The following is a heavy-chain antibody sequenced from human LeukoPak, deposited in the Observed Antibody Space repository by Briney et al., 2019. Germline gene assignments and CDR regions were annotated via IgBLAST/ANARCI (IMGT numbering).Heavy chain of an antibody. D-gene: IGHD2-15*01. CDR2: INPNSGGT. V-gene: IGHV1-2*06. CDR3: ARGSLRGGSSGTFGIFDY. J-gene: IGHJ4*02. CDR1: GYTFTGYY. Sequence: ASVKVSCKASGYTFTGYYMHWVRQAPGQGLEWMGRINPNSGGTNYAQKFQGRVTMTRDTSISTAYMELSRLRSDDTAVYYCARGSLRGGSSGTFGIFDYWGQGTLVTVSS.